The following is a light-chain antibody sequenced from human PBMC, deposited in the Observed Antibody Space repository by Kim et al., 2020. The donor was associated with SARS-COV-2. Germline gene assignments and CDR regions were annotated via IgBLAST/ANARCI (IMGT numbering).Light chain of an antibody. J-gene: IGLJ2*01. Sequence: LRQMVRIPCHGGSLRGYDASWYRKSPGQATVLVLYGKHNRPSGIPDRFSGSRSGNTATLTITGAQAEDEADYYFNSRDRSGNHVLFGGGTKLTVL. CDR2: GKH. CDR3: NSRDRSGNHVL. V-gene: IGLV3-19*01. CDR1: SLRGYD.